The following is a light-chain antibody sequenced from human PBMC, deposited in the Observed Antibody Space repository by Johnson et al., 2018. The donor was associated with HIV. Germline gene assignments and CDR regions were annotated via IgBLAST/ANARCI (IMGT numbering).Light chain of an antibody. Sequence: QAVLTQPPSVSAAPGQTVNISCSGNVSNIESYFVSWYQQLPGAAPTLLIYEDNKRPSGIPDRFSGSKSGATATLGITGLQTGDEADYYCGTWDSSLSAAFGTGTKVTVL. CDR3: GTWDSSLSAA. CDR1: VSNIESYF. V-gene: IGLV1-51*02. J-gene: IGLJ1*01. CDR2: EDN.